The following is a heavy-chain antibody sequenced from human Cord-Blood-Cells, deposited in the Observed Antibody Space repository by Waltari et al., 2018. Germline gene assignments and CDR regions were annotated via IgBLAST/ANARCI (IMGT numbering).Heavy chain of an antibody. V-gene: IGHV5-51*03. Sequence: EVQLAPSGAEVKKPGESLKISCKGSGYSFTSYWIGWVRQMPGKGLGWMGIIYPGDSDTRYSPSFQGQVTISADKSISTAYLQWSSLKASDTAMYYCARIAPNYYGSGSYYRNAFDIWGQGTMVTVSS. CDR2: IYPGDSDT. CDR1: GYSFTSYW. J-gene: IGHJ3*02. D-gene: IGHD3-10*01. CDR3: ARIAPNYYGSGSYYRNAFDI.